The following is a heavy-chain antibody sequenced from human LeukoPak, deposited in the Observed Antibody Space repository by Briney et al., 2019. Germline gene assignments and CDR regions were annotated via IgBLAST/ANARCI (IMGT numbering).Heavy chain of an antibody. CDR1: GDSISTSSYY. CDR3: ARSYYYDYRQIDY. D-gene: IGHD3-22*01. CDR2: IHYSGST. Sequence: SETLSLTCTVSGDSISTSSYYWGWIRQPPGKGLEWLGSIHYSGSTYYNPSLKSRVTISVDTSKNQFSLNLYSVTAADTAVFYCARSYYYDYRQIDYWGQGTLVTVSS. V-gene: IGHV4-39*01. J-gene: IGHJ4*02.